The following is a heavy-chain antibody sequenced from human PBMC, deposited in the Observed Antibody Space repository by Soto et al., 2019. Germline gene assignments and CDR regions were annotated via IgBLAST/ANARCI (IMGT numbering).Heavy chain of an antibody. CDR3: ASIGYSGYDRFDY. CDR2: INHSGST. Sequence: KSSETLSLTCAVYGGSFSGYYWSWIRQPPGKGLEWIGEINHSGSTNYNPSLKSRVTISVDTSKNQFSLKLSSVTAADTAVYYCASIGYSGYDRFDYWGQGTLVTVSS. D-gene: IGHD5-12*01. CDR1: GGSFSGYY. V-gene: IGHV4-34*01. J-gene: IGHJ4*02.